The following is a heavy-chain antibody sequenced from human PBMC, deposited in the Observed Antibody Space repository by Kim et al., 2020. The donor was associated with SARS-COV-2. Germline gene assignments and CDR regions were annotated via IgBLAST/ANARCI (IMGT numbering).Heavy chain of an antibody. Sequence: SETLSLTCAAYGGSFSGYYWSWIRQPPGKGLEWIGEINHSGSTNYNPSLKSRVTISVDTSKNQFSLKLSSVTAADTAVYYCARVRLLLTIYYYYGMDVWGQGTTVTVSS. CDR2: INHSGST. J-gene: IGHJ6*02. V-gene: IGHV4-34*01. CDR1: GGSFSGYY. D-gene: IGHD3-22*01. CDR3: ARVRLLLTIYYYYGMDV.